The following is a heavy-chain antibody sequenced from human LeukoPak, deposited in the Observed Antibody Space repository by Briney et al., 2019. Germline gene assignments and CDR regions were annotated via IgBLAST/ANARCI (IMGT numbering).Heavy chain of an antibody. CDR3: ARDGAEGNDY. CDR1: GLTFDDYA. J-gene: IGHJ4*02. Sequence: GGSLRLSCAASGLTFDDYAMHWVRQAPGKGLEWVSGISWNSGSIGYADSVKGRFTISRDNAKNSLYLQMNSLRAEDTAVYYCARDGAEGNDYWGQGTLVTVSS. V-gene: IGHV3-9*01. CDR2: ISWNSGSI.